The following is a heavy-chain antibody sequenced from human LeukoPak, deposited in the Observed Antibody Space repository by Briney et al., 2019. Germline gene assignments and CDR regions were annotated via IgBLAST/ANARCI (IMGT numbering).Heavy chain of an antibody. D-gene: IGHD6-6*01. Sequence: PGGSLRLSCAASGFTFSNYAMYWVRQAPGKGLEWVSAITETGGSTYYADSVKGRFTISRDNSKNTLYLQMNSLRTEDTAVYYCAKGSTSYFFGSWGPGTLVTVSS. CDR2: ITETGGST. CDR1: GFTFSNYA. V-gene: IGHV3-23*01. J-gene: IGHJ4*02. CDR3: AKGSTSYFFGS.